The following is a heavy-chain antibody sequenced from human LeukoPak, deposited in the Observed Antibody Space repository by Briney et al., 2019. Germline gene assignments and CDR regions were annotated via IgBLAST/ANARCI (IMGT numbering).Heavy chain of an antibody. CDR3: ARALVPAAMPETWFDP. CDR2: IYASGST. CDR1: GGSISSNY. V-gene: IGHV4-4*07. J-gene: IGHJ5*02. D-gene: IGHD2-2*01. Sequence: PSETLSLTCTVSGGSISSNYWSWIRQPAGKGLEWIGRIYASGSTNYNPSLKSRVTMSVDTSKNQFSLKLSSVTAADTAVYYCARALVPAAMPETWFDPWGQGTLVTVSS.